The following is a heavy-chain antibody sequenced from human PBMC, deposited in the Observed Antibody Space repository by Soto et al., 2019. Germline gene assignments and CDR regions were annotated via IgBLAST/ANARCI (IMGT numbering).Heavy chain of an antibody. D-gene: IGHD6-19*01. CDR3: ARDKGISVVGFFRIDPYFGLDV. V-gene: IGHV4-39*02. J-gene: IGHJ6*02. Sequence: QLKESGPGQVSPSETLSLTCSVSGASIDDRGHHWSWLRRSPGRGLEWLGSVYHDGTNYYNPSDTIRVSVSVVTAKNHLSLRLASVTAGDTAVYFCARDKGISVVGFFRIDPYFGLDVWGPGTTVTVSS. CDR2: VYHDGTN. CDR1: GASIDDRGHH.